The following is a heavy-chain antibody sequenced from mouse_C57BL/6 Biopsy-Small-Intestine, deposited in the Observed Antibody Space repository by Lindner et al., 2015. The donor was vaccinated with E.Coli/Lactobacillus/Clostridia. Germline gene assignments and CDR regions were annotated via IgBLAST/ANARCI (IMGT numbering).Heavy chain of an antibody. CDR1: GYAFTNSG. CDR2: ISGFNGNI. V-gene: IGHV1-69*02. Sequence: SVKVSCKSSGYAFTNSGVSWVRLVPGHGLEWMGWISGFNGNIHYAQNFQGRVTMTMEKSTATAYMELTSLRSDDTAIYYCARDVWDIVVFVPGTPFDLWGQGTLVTVSS. CDR3: ARDVWDIVVFVPGTPFDL. J-gene: IGHJ4*01. D-gene: IGHD1-1*02.